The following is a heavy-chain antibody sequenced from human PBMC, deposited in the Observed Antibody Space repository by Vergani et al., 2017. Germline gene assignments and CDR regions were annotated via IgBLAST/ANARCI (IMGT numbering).Heavy chain of an antibody. Sequence: QVQLVESGGGVVQPGRTLRLSCAASGFTFSTSGMHWVRQVPGKGLEWLTLIWYDGSIEYYADSVKGRFTISRDNSKNTLYLQMSSLRVEDTAVYYCARDIDSNYDAIDYWGRGTLVTVSS. CDR2: IWYDGSIE. D-gene: IGHD4-11*01. V-gene: IGHV3-33*01. CDR3: ARDIDSNYDAIDY. CDR1: GFTFSTSG. J-gene: IGHJ4*02.